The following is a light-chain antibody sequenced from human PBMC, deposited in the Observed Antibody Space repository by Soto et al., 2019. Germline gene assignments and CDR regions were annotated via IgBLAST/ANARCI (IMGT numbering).Light chain of an antibody. CDR3: QQYGNSRFT. CDR1: QSVSSSS. J-gene: IGKJ2*01. Sequence: VLTQSPGTLSLSAGDRATLSCRASQSVSSSSFAWYQQKPGQAPRLLIFGTSARATGMPDRFRGSGSGTEFTLTITRLEPEDFAVYYCQQYGNSRFTFGRGTKLEIK. V-gene: IGKV3-20*01. CDR2: GTS.